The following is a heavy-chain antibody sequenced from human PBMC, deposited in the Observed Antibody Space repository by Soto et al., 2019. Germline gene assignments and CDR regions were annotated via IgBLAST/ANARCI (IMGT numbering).Heavy chain of an antibody. CDR3: ARDRYSYYDFWSGSLPYYYYGMDV. CDR2: IKQDGSEK. CDR1: GFTFSGYW. V-gene: IGHV3-7*01. J-gene: IGHJ6*02. D-gene: IGHD3-3*01. Sequence: LRLSCAASGFTFSGYWMSWVRQAPGKGLEWVANIKQDGSEKYYVDSVKGRFTISRDNAKNSLYLQMNSLRAEDTAVYYCARDRYSYYDFWSGSLPYYYYGMDVWGQGTTVTVSS.